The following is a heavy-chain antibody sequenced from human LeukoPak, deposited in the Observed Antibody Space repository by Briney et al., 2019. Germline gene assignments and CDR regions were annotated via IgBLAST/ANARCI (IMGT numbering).Heavy chain of an antibody. J-gene: IGHJ6*02. CDR1: GFTFSSYV. CDR2: ISGSGGST. CDR3: FPEPYYYGMDV. Sequence: GGSLRLSCAASGFTFSSYVMNWVRQAPGKGLGWVSAISGSGGSTYYADSVKGRFTISRDNSRNTLYLQMNSLRAEDTAVYYRFPEPYYYGMDVWGQGTTVTVSS. V-gene: IGHV3-23*01.